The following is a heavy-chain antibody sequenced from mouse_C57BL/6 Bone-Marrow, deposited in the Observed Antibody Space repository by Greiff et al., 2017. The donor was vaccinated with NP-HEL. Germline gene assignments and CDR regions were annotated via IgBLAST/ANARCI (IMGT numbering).Heavy chain of an antibody. Sequence: QVQLQQPGAELVKPGASVKVSCKASGYTFTSYWMHWVKQRPGQGLEWIGRIHPSDSDTNYNHKFKGKATLTVDKSSSTAYMQLSSLTSEDSAVYYCAIKTTVVAYYYAMDYWGQGTSVTVSS. CDR1: GYTFTSYW. CDR2: IHPSDSDT. V-gene: IGHV1-74*01. J-gene: IGHJ4*01. CDR3: AIKTTVVAYYYAMDY. D-gene: IGHD1-1*01.